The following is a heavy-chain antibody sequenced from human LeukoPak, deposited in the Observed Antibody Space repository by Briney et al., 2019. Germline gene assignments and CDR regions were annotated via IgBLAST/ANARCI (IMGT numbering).Heavy chain of an antibody. J-gene: IGHJ4*02. V-gene: IGHV3-7*01. CDR1: GFTFSSYW. CDR2: IRHDGSDK. CDR3: ARGDPDY. D-gene: IGHD2-21*02. Sequence: GGSLRLSCAASGFTFSSYWMSWVRQAPGKGLEWVANIRHDGSDKYHVDSVKGRFTTSRDNAKNSLFLQMNSLRGENTAVYYCARGDPDYWGQGTLVTVSS.